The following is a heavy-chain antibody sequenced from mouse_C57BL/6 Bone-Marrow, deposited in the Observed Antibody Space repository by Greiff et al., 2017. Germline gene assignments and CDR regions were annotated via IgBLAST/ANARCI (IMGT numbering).Heavy chain of an antibody. CDR2: TWWDDDK. J-gene: IGHJ3*01. D-gene: IGHD2-4*01. V-gene: IGHV8-8*01. CDR3: ARKNYDCDEAWFAY. Sequence: QVTLKVSGPGILQPSQTLSLTCSFSGFSLSTFGMGVGWIRQPSGKGLEWLAYTWWDDDKYYNPALKSRLTISKDTSKKQVFLKIANVDTADTATYYCARKNYDCDEAWFAYWGQGTLVTVSA. CDR1: GFSLSTFGMG.